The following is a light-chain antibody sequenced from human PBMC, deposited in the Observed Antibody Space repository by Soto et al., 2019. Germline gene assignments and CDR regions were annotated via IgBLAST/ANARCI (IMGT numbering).Light chain of an antibody. J-gene: IGKJ5*01. CDR1: QSIGTW. CDR2: DAS. CDR3: RQYKTYT. Sequence: DIKLTQSPPYLSASVGERVNITCRASQSIGTWLAWHRQKPGKAANLFMFDASNLQTGVPSRFSGSGDETECTLSISSLQPDDSSIYFCRQYKTYTFGRGTRLEIK. V-gene: IGKV1-5*01.